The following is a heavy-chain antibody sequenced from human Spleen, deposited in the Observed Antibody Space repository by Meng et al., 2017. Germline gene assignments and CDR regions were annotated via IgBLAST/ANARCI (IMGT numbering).Heavy chain of an antibody. V-gene: IGHV6-1*01. Sequence: QVQLQQSGPGLVKPSQTLSVTCAISGDSVTRNSGAWNWIRQSPSRGLEWLGRTYYRSKWYNEYAVSVKSRITINPDTSKNQLSLQLSSVTPEDTAVYYCARGVTTFDYWGQGTLVTVSS. CDR2: TYYRSKWYN. D-gene: IGHD4-17*01. CDR1: GDSVTRNSGA. J-gene: IGHJ4*02. CDR3: ARGVTTFDY.